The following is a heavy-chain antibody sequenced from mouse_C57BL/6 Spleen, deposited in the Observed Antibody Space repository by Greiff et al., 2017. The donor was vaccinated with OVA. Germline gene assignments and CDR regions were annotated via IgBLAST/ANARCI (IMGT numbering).Heavy chain of an antibody. V-gene: IGHV1-26*01. CDR1: GYTFTDYY. J-gene: IGHJ2*01. CDR2: INPNNGGT. Sequence: EVQLQQSGPELVKPGASVKISCKASGYTFTDYYMNWVKQSHGKSLEWIGDINPNNGGTSYNQKFKGKATLTVDKSSSTAYMELRSLTSEDSAVYYCAIHIYYYGSSYYFDYWGQGTTLTVSS. CDR3: AIHIYYYGSSYYFDY. D-gene: IGHD1-1*01.